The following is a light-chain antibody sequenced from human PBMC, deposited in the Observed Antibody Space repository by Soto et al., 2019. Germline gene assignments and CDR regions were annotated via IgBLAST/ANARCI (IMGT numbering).Light chain of an antibody. V-gene: IGKV1-5*01. CDR1: QTISSW. J-gene: IGKJ1*01. CDR2: GAS. Sequence: DIQMTQSPSTLSGSVGDRVTITCRASQTISSWLAWYQQKPGKAPNLLMYGASYLKSGVPTRFSGSGSGTDFTLTISSLQPDDFATYYCQQYNSYSPWTFGQGTKVDIK. CDR3: QQYNSYSPWT.